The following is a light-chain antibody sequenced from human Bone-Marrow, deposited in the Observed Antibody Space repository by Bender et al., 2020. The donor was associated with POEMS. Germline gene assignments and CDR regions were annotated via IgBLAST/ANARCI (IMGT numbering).Light chain of an antibody. V-gene: IGLV2-14*01. CDR1: TSDVGDYNY. CDR2: EVS. Sequence: QSALTQPASVSGSPGQSITISCTGTTSDVGDYNYVSWYQHHPGKAPKLMIYEVSRRPSGVFNRFSGSKSGSTASLTISGLQADDEADYYCCSYAASSVWVFGGGTKLTVL. J-gene: IGLJ3*02. CDR3: CSYAASSVWV.